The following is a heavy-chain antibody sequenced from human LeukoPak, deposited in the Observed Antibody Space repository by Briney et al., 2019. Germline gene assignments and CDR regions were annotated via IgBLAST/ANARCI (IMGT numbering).Heavy chain of an antibody. CDR2: MNSDGSST. CDR1: GFTLSSYW. D-gene: IGHD4-17*01. CDR3: AREAFNYGDHYFDY. J-gene: IGHJ4*02. Sequence: GGSLRLSCAASGFTLSSYWMHWVRQAPGKGLVWVSRMNSDGSSTTYADSVKGRFTISRDNAKNTLYLQMNSLRAEDTAVYHCAREAFNYGDHYFDYWGRGTLVTVSS. V-gene: IGHV3-74*01.